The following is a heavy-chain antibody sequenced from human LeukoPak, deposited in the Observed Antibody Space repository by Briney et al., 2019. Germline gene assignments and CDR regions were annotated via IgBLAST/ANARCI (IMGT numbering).Heavy chain of an antibody. CDR3: AKYCSGGSCYGILDY. CDR2: ISGSGGST. J-gene: IGHJ4*02. D-gene: IGHD2-15*01. V-gene: IGHV3-23*01. Sequence: PGGSLRLSCAASGFTFSSYAMSGVREAPGKGLDWVSAISGSGGSTYYADSVKGRFTISRDNSKNTLYLQMNSLRAEDTAVYYCAKYCSGGSCYGILDYWGQGTLVTVSS. CDR1: GFTFSSYA.